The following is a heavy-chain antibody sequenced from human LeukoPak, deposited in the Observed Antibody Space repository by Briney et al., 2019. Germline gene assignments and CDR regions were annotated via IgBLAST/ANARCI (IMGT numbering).Heavy chain of an antibody. D-gene: IGHD2-2*01. CDR1: GGSISSGGYY. Sequence: SQTLSLTCTVSGGSISSGGYYWSWIRQHPGKGLEWIGYIYYSGSTYYNPSLKSRVTISVDTSKNQFSLKLSSVTAADTAVYYCARGAPVPAAMRWFDPWGQGTLVTVSS. J-gene: IGHJ5*02. CDR3: ARGAPVPAAMRWFDP. V-gene: IGHV4-31*03. CDR2: IYYSGST.